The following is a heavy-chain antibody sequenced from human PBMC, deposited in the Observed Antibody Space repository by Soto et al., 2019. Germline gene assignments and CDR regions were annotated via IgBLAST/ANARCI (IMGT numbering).Heavy chain of an antibody. Sequence: GGSLRLSWSASGLTFISYAMRWVRQAPGKGLEYVSAISSNGGSTYYADSVKGRFTISRDNSKNTLYLQMSSLRAEDTAVYYCVKEYDYSNSYFDYWGQGTLVTVSS. V-gene: IGHV3-64D*08. J-gene: IGHJ4*02. CDR1: GLTFISYA. D-gene: IGHD4-4*01. CDR3: VKEYDYSNSYFDY. CDR2: ISSNGGST.